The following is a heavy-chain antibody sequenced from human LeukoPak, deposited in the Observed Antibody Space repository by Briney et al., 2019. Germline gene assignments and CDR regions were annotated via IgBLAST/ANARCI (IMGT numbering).Heavy chain of an antibody. V-gene: IGHV1-69*05. J-gene: IGHJ4*02. CDR1: GGTFNNYA. CDR2: IIPIFGTT. CDR3: ARAPRSWGFDY. D-gene: IGHD7-27*01. Sequence: SVKVSCKASGGTFNNYAFSWVRQAPGQGLEWMGGIIPIFGTTNYAQKFQGRITMTRSASINTAYMELTDLRSEDTAVYYCARAPRSWGFDYWGQGTLVTVSS.